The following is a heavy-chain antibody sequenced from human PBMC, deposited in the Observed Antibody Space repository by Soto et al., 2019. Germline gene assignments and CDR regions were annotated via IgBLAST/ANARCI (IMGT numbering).Heavy chain of an antibody. D-gene: IGHD2-15*01. J-gene: IGHJ6*02. Sequence: QVQLVQSGAEVRKPGASVKVSCKASGYTFSTSGMSWLRQAPGQGLEWMGWISTYNGDTNDAPKFQDRVTMTSDTSTSTVYTELRRLRSDDTAVYYCARAGAAPYYYYGMYVWGQGTRVTVSS. CDR2: ISTYNGDT. CDR1: GYTFSTSG. V-gene: IGHV1-18*01. CDR3: ARAGAAPYYYYGMYV.